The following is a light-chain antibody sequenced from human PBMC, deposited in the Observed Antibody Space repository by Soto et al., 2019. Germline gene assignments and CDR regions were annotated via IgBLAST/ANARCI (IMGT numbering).Light chain of an antibody. J-gene: IGLJ3*02. CDR1: SGHSSYA. CDR3: QTWGTGIRV. Sequence: QAVVTQSPSASASLGASAKLTCTLSSGHSSYALAWHQQQPEKGPRYLMKLNSDGSHSKGDGIPDRFSGSSSGAERYLTISSLQSEDEADYYCQTWGTGIRVFGGGTQLTVL. V-gene: IGLV4-69*01. CDR2: LNSDGSH.